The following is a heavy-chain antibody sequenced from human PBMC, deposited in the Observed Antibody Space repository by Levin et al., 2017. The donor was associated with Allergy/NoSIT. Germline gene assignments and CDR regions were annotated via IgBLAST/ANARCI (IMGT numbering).Heavy chain of an antibody. CDR3: ARGVDTTMVLAY. CDR2: IYYSGTT. D-gene: IGHD5-18*01. Sequence: SETLSLTCTFSFFSLILSSFLFLLPPPLKGLEWIGYIYYSGTTNYNPSLKSRVTISVDTSKNQFSLKLSSVTAADTAVYFCARGVDTTMVLAYWGQGTLVTVSS. V-gene: IGHV4-59*01. J-gene: IGHJ4*02. CDR1: FFSLILSS.